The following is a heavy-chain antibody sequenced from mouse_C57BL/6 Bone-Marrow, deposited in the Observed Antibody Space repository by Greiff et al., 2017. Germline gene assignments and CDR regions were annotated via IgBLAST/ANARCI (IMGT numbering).Heavy chain of an antibody. CDR1: GFSLTSYG. V-gene: IGHV2-4*01. Sequence: VQLQQSGPGLVQPSQSLSITCTVSGFSLTSYGVHWFRQPPGKGLEWLGVIWSGGSTDYNAAFISRLSISKDNSKSQVFFKMNSLQADDTAIYYCAKNWELGQDYYAMDYWGQGTSVTVAS. D-gene: IGHD4-1*01. CDR3: AKNWELGQDYYAMDY. J-gene: IGHJ4*01. CDR2: IWSGGST.